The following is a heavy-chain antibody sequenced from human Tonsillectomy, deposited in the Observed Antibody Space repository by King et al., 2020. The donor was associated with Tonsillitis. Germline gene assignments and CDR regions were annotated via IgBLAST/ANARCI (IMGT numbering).Heavy chain of an antibody. Sequence: QLVQSGAEVKKPGSSVKVSCKASGGTFSSYAISWVRQAPGQGLEWMGRIIPILGIANYAQKFQGRVTITADKSTSTAYMGLSSLRSEDTAVYYCAGDTHCSGGSCYSGYWGQGTLVTVSS. CDR2: IIPILGIA. J-gene: IGHJ4*02. CDR1: GGTFSSYA. D-gene: IGHD2-15*01. CDR3: AGDTHCSGGSCYSGY. V-gene: IGHV1-69*04.